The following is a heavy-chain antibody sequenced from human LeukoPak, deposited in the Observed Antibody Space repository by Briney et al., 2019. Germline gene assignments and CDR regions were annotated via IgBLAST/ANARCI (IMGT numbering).Heavy chain of an antibody. D-gene: IGHD2-2*01. CDR1: GFTFSSYG. J-gene: IGHJ3*02. Sequence: GSLRLSCAASGFTFSSYGMHWVRQAPGKGLEWVAFIRYDGSNKYYADSVKGRFTISRDNSKNTLYLQMNSLRAEDTAVYYCAKDLASVAAAPYDAFDIWGQGTMVTVSS. CDR2: IRYDGSNK. CDR3: AKDLASVAAAPYDAFDI. V-gene: IGHV3-30*02.